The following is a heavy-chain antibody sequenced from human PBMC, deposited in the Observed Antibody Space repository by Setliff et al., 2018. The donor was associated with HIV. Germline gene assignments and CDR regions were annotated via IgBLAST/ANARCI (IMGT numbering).Heavy chain of an antibody. J-gene: IGHJ3*02. CDR1: GGTFSSYA. D-gene: IGHD1-26*01. V-gene: IGHV1-69*05. Sequence: ASVKVSCKASGGTFSSYAINWVRQAPGQGLEWMGGIIPMFGTLNFAQKFQGRVTITTDESTSTAYMELNSLRSEDTAVCYCARGHSHGYGYSGSYGPFDIWGQGTMVTVSS. CDR2: IIPMFGTL. CDR3: ARGHSHGYGYSGSYGPFDI.